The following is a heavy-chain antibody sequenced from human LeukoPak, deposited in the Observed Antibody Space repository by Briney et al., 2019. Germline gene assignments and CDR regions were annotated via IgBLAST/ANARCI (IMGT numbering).Heavy chain of an antibody. J-gene: IGHJ4*02. V-gene: IGHV3-21*01. Sequence: GGSLRLSCAASGFTFSIYSMNWVRQAPGKGLEWVSSISSSSNYIFYAGSLKGRFTISRDNAKNSLYLQMNSLRAEDTAVYYCARDLSYSSGWYHYWGQGTLVTVSS. D-gene: IGHD6-19*01. CDR3: ARDLSYSSGWYHY. CDR1: GFTFSIYS. CDR2: ISSSSNYI.